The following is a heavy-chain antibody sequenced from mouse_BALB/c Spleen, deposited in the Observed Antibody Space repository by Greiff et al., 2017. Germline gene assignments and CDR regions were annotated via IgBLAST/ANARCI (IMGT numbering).Heavy chain of an antibody. J-gene: IGHJ4*01. CDR3: TRDSSAGAMDY. Sequence: EVQGVESGGGLVKPGGSLKLSCAASGFTFSSYTMSWVRQTPEKRLEWVATISSGGSYTYYPDSVKGRFTISRDNAKNTLYLQMSSLKSEDTAMYYCTRDSSAGAMDYWGQGTSVTVSS. CDR1: GFTFSSYT. CDR2: ISSGGSYT. V-gene: IGHV5-6-4*01.